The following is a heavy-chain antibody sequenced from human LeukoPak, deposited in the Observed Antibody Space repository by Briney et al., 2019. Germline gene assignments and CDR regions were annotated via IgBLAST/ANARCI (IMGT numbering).Heavy chain of an antibody. CDR2: IYHSEST. D-gene: IGHD5-12*01. J-gene: IGHJ5*02. V-gene: IGHV4-30-2*01. CDR3: AREVATTNPDNWFDP. CDR1: GGSISSGGYS. Sequence: PSQTLSLTCAVSGGSISSGGYSWSWIRQPPGKGLEWIGHIYHSESTYYNPSLKSRVTISVDRSKNQFSLRLSSVTAADTAVYYCAREVATTNPDNWFDPWGQGTLVTVSS.